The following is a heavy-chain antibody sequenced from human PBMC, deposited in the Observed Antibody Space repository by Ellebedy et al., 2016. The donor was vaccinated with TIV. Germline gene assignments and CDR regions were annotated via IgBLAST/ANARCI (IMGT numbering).Heavy chain of an antibody. Sequence: GGSLRLXXVASGFIFSNHGMHWVRQAPGKGPEWVAVIWVDGLNKYYVDSVKGRFTISRDNSTNTLCLQMNSLRAEDTAVYYCARERAPFDGFDVWGQGTMVTVSS. CDR1: GFIFSNHG. CDR3: ARERAPFDGFDV. V-gene: IGHV3-33*01. CDR2: IWVDGLNK. J-gene: IGHJ3*01.